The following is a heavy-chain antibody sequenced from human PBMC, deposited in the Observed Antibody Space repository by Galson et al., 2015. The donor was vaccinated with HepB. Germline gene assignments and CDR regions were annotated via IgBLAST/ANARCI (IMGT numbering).Heavy chain of an antibody. CDR1: GFTFSSYS. V-gene: IGHV3-48*04. J-gene: IGHJ3*02. Sequence: SLRLSCAASGFTFSSYSMNWIRQAPGKGLEWVSYISTSASSIYYADSVKGRFTISRDNAKTSLYLQMNSLRAEDTAVYYCAREGRHYTSETYYNHVAFEIWGQGTMVTVSS. CDR2: ISTSASSI. CDR3: AREGRHYTSETYYNHVAFEI. D-gene: IGHD3-10*01.